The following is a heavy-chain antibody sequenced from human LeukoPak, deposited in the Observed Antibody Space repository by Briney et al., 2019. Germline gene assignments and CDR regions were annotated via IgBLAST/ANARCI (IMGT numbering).Heavy chain of an antibody. CDR2: IWYDGSNK. Sequence: PGGSLRLSCAASGFTFSNYGLHWVRQAPGKGLEWVAVIWYDGSNKYYEDSVKVRFTISRDNSKSTVYLQMNSLRVEDTAVYYCARGFGDSGYDRGWFDPWGQGTLVTVSS. D-gene: IGHD5-12*01. CDR1: GFTFSNYG. J-gene: IGHJ5*02. CDR3: ARGFGDSGYDRGWFDP. V-gene: IGHV3-33*01.